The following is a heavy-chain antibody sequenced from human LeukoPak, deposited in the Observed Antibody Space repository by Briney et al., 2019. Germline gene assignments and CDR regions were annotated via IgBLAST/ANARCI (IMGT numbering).Heavy chain of an antibody. CDR2: ISGRGGST. Sequence: GGSLRLSCAASGFTFSSYAMSWVRQAPGKGLEWVSAISGRGGSTYYADSVKGRFTISRDNSKNTLYLQMNSLRAEDTAVYYCARDYSRYGYNSLDAFDNWGQGTMVTVSS. CDR3: ARDYSRYGYNSLDAFDN. J-gene: IGHJ3*02. CDR1: GFTFSSYA. D-gene: IGHD5-24*01. V-gene: IGHV3-23*01.